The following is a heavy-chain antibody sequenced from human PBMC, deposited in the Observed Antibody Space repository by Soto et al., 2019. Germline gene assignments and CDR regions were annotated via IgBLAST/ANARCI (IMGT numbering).Heavy chain of an antibody. CDR1: GGSISSGGYY. CDR2: IYYIGST. CDR3: ERGYQMENWFDT. J-gene: IGHJ5*01. D-gene: IGHD2-2*01. V-gene: IGHV4-31*03. Sequence: SETLSLTCTVSGGSISSGGYYWSWIRHHPGKGLEWIGYIYYIGSTYYNPSLKSRVTISVDTSKNQFSLKLSSVTAADTAVSYCERGYQMENWFDTWGKGNLVNVSS.